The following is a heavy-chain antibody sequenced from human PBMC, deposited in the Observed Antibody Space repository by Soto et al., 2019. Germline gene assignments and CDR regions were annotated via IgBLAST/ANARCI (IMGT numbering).Heavy chain of an antibody. Sequence: QVQLQESGPGLVKPSGTLSLTCAVSGDSVSSPYYWCWVRQPPGKGLEWIGEVFHTGTTSYNPSLRSRVTISMDKSNNQFFLYLSSVTAADTAVYYCARSAGWYAVHSWGPGTLVIVSS. CDR3: ARSAGWYAVHS. D-gene: IGHD6-19*01. V-gene: IGHV4-4*02. CDR2: VFHTGTT. CDR1: GDSVSSPYY. J-gene: IGHJ4*02.